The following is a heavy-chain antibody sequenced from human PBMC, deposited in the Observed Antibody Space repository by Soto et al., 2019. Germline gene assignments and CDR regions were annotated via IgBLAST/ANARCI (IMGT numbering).Heavy chain of an antibody. D-gene: IGHD6-19*01. CDR1: GFTFSSYA. V-gene: IGHV3-30-3*01. CDR2: ISYDGSNK. CDR3: ARVRQWLVLVNAFDI. J-gene: IGHJ3*02. Sequence: QVQLVESGGGVVQPGRSLRLSCAASGFTFSSYAMHWVRQAPGKGLEWVAVISYDGSNKYYADSVKGRFTISRDNSKNTLYPQMNSLRAEDTAVYYCARVRQWLVLVNAFDIWGHGTMVTVSS.